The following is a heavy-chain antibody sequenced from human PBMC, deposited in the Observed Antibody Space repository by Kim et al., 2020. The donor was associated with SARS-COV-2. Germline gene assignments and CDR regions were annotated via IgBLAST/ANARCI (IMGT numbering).Heavy chain of an antibody. V-gene: IGHV3-7*01. CDR1: GFPFSVYW. J-gene: IGHJ4*02. D-gene: IGHD3-10*01. Sequence: GGSLRLSCAASGFPFSVYWMDWVRQAPGKGLEWVATINEHGNDKYYLDSVKGRFTISRDNAKNSVYLQLDSLRAEDTAVYFCGRWGLRGDYWGQGTLVTVSS. CDR3: GRWGLRGDY. CDR2: INEHGNDK.